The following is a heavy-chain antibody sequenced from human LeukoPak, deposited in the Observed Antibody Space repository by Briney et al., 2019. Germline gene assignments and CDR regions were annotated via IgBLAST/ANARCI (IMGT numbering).Heavy chain of an antibody. CDR1: GGSISSSSYY. Sequence: ASETLSLTCTVSGGSISSSSYYWDWIRQPPGKGLEWIGSIYYSGSTYYNPSLKSRVTMSVDTSKNQFSLKLMSVTAADTGVYYCASVAEVVTDIPMRAFDSWGQGTLVSVSS. CDR2: IYYSGST. J-gene: IGHJ4*02. V-gene: IGHV4-39*07. CDR3: ASVAEVVTDIPMRAFDS. D-gene: IGHD2-21*02.